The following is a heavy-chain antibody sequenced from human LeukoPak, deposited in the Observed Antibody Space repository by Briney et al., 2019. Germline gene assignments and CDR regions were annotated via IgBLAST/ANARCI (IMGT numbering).Heavy chain of an antibody. CDR2: IYSSGTT. J-gene: IGHJ6*03. V-gene: IGHV4-39*01. CDR3: ARQPHSYGPDYYYYYMDL. D-gene: IGHD5-18*01. CDR1: GGSVHSYDHY. Sequence: SETLSPTCTVSGGSVHSYDHYWAWIRQPPGKGLEWMGTIYSSGTTSYNPSLKSRVTTSVDTSSNHFYLNLISVTAADTALYYCARQPHSYGPDYYYYYMDLWGTGTTVTVSS.